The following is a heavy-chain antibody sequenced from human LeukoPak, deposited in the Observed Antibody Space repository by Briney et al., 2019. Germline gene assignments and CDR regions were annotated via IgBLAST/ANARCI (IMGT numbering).Heavy chain of an antibody. V-gene: IGHV4-38-2*02. J-gene: IGHJ4*02. CDR1: GGSISSYY. D-gene: IGHD1-26*01. CDR2: IYHSGST. CDR3: ARDRSRAYRLFDY. Sequence: SETLSLTCTVSGGSISSYYWSWIRQPPGKGLEWIGSIYHSGSTYYNPSLKSRVTISVDTSKNQFSLKLSSVTAADTAVYYCARDRSRAYRLFDYWGQGTLVTVSS.